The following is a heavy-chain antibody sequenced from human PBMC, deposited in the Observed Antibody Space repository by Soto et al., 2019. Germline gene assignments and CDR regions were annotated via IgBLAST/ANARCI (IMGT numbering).Heavy chain of an antibody. CDR3: AKDPTVTTVGWFDP. CDR2: ISGSGGST. CDR1: GITVSSNY. D-gene: IGHD4-17*01. Sequence: EVQLVETGGGLIQPGGSLRLSCAASGITVSSNYMSWVRQAPGKGLEWVSVISGSGGSTYYADSVKGRFTISRDNSKNTLYLQMNSLRAEDTAVYYCAKDPTVTTVGWFDPWGQGTLVTVSS. J-gene: IGHJ5*02. V-gene: IGHV3-23*04.